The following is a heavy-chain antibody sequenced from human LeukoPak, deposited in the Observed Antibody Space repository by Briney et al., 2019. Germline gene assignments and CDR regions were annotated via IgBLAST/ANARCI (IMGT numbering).Heavy chain of an antibody. CDR3: ARGSLYGSGSYLTPRYYYYYYMDV. J-gene: IGHJ6*03. CDR1: GYSISSGYY. V-gene: IGHV4-38-2*02. Sequence: SETLSLTCTVSGYSISSGYYWGWIRQPPGKGLEWIGSIHHSGSTYYNPSLKSRVTISVDTSKNQFSLKLSSVTAADTAVYYCARGSLYGSGSYLTPRYYYYYYMDVWGKGTTVTVSS. CDR2: IHHSGST. D-gene: IGHD3-10*01.